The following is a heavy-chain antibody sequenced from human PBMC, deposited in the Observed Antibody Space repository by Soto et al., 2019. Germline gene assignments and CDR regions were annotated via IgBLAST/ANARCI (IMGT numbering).Heavy chain of an antibody. J-gene: IGHJ6*02. CDR3: ARRDRYSYGMDV. V-gene: IGHV3-11*06. CDR1: GFTCSDYY. Sequence: QVQLVESGGGLVKPGGSLRLSCAASGFTCSDYYMSWIRQAPGKGLEWVSYISSSSSYTNDADSVKGRFTISRDNAKNSLYLQMNRLGAEDMAVYYCARRDRYSYGMDVWGQGTTVTVSS. CDR2: ISSSSSYT.